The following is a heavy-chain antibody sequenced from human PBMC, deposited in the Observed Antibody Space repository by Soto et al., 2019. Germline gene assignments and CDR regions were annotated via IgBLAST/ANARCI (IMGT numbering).Heavy chain of an antibody. J-gene: IGHJ6*02. CDR3: GRRANRGMEV. CDR1: GGTFSNYA. CDR2: VIPAFNSA. Sequence: QVQLVQSGAEMRKPGSSVKVSCKSSGGTFSNYAISWVRQASGQGLEWLGGVIPAFNSAQYAPKFQGRVAITADTSTSTAYMELSRLTSEDTAVYYCGRRANRGMEVWGQGTTVIVSS. D-gene: IGHD2-8*01. V-gene: IGHV1-69*06.